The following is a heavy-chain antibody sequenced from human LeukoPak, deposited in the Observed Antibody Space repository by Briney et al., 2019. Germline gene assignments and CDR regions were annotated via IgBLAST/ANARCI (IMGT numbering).Heavy chain of an antibody. Sequence: GPSVNVSCKASGYTFTSYSISWVRQAPGQGPWCMGWMSAYNGNTIYAQKVKGRVTMTTDTYTSTAYMELRSLKSDDTAVYYCASVSYCSDGSCYSDYWGQGTLVTVSS. J-gene: IGHJ4*02. CDR3: ASVSYCSDGSCYSDY. CDR1: GYTFTSYS. CDR2: MSAYNGNT. V-gene: IGHV1-18*01. D-gene: IGHD2-15*01.